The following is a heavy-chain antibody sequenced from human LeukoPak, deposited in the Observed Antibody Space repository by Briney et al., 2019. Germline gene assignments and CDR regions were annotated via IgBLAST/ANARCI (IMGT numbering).Heavy chain of an antibody. V-gene: IGHV1-69*06. Sequence: SVKVSCKASGGTFSSYEISWVRRAPGQGLEWMGGIIPMFGTAKYAQKFQGRVTITADKSTSTAYVELSSLRSEDTAVYYCARDLGYSSPEYAFDYWGQGTLVTVSS. CDR3: ARDLGYSSPEYAFDY. CDR2: IIPMFGTA. J-gene: IGHJ4*02. CDR1: GGTFSSYE. D-gene: IGHD6-13*01.